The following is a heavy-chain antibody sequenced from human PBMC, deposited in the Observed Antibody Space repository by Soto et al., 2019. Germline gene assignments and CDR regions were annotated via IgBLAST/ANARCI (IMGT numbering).Heavy chain of an antibody. CDR1: GFTFSSYA. CDR3: ATAVAGTRFGY. D-gene: IGHD6-19*01. V-gene: IGHV3-23*01. Sequence: EVQLLESGGGLVQPGGSLRLSCAASGFTFSSYAMSWVRQAPGKGLEWVSSINNSGGSTYYADSVKGWFTISRDNSKNTLYLQMNSLRAEDTAVYYCATAVAGTRFGYWGQGTLVTVSS. CDR2: INNSGGST. J-gene: IGHJ4*02.